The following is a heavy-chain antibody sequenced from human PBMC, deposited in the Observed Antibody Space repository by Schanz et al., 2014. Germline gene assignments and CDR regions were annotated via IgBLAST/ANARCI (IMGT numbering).Heavy chain of an antibody. CDR1: GFTFRGYA. D-gene: IGHD5-18*01. V-gene: IGHV3-23*01. Sequence: EVQLLESGGGLVQPGGSLRLSCAASGFTFRGYAMSWVRQAPGRGLEWVSIISGSGGNTYYADAVRGRFTISRDNSKTTVYLQMNRLRAEDAAVYYCAKDAENPAMITDYFDYWGQGTLVTVSS. J-gene: IGHJ4*02. CDR3: AKDAENPAMITDYFDY. CDR2: ISGSGGNT.